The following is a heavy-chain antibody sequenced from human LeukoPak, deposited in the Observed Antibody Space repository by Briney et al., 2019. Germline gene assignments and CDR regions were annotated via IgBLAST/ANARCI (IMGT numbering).Heavy chain of an antibody. Sequence: AGGSLRLSCAASGFTFSSYAMHWVRQAPGKGLEWVAVISYDGSNKYYADSVKGRFTISRDNSKNTLYLQMNSLRAEDTAVYYCASYGSGSYYSGYWGQGTLVTVSS. D-gene: IGHD3-10*01. CDR2: ISYDGSNK. CDR1: GFTFSSYA. CDR3: ASYGSGSYYSGY. J-gene: IGHJ4*02. V-gene: IGHV3-30-3*01.